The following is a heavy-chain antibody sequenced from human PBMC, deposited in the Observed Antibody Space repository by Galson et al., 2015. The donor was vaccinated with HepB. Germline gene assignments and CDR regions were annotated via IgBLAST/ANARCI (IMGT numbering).Heavy chain of an antibody. CDR1: GYTFISYG. CDR3: VRDAGRYCSGASCYPGYDY. J-gene: IGHJ4*02. CDR2: ISTYNGNT. Sequence: SVKVFCKASGYTFISYGVIWVRQAPGQGLEWMGWISTYNGNTKYAQKFQGRVTMTTDTSTSTAYMDLRSLRSEDTAVYYCVRDAGRYCSGASCYPGYDYWGQGTLVTVSS. D-gene: IGHD2-15*01. V-gene: IGHV1-18*01.